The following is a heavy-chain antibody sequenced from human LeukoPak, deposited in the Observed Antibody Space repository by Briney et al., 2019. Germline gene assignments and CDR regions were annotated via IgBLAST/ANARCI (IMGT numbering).Heavy chain of an antibody. J-gene: IGHJ4*02. D-gene: IGHD3-10*01. Sequence: PGGSLRLSCAASGFTFSSYSMNWVRQAPGKGLEWVSSISSSSSYIYHADSVKGRFTISRDNAKNSLYLQMNSLRAEDTAVYYCARYGSATRAFDYWGQGTLVTVSS. CDR2: ISSSSSYI. CDR1: GFTFSSYS. CDR3: ARYGSATRAFDY. V-gene: IGHV3-21*01.